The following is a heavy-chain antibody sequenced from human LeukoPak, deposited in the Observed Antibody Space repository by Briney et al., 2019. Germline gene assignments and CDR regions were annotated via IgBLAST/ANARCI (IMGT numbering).Heavy chain of an antibody. CDR2: IYYTGST. V-gene: IGHV4-39*01. Sequence: PSETLSLTWTVSGGSISTSSYYWSWIRQPPGKRPEWIGTIYYTGSTYYNPSLKSRVTISVDASKNQFSLILSSVTAADTAVYYCARRPGSGSRHFDYWGQGTLVTVSS. CDR1: GGSISTSSYY. CDR3: ARRPGSGSRHFDY. J-gene: IGHJ4*02. D-gene: IGHD3-10*01.